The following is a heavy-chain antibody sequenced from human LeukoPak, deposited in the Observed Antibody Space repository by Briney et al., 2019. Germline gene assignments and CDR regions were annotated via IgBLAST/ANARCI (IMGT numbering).Heavy chain of an antibody. Sequence: GASVKVSCKASGFTFTSSSIQWIRQARGQRLEWIGWIVGDSTDTYYAQRFQERVTIARDMSTSTVYLELSSLRSEDTAVYYCAADPDTTMAFDYWGQGTLVTVSS. CDR3: AADPDTTMAFDY. CDR1: GFTFTSSS. J-gene: IGHJ4*02. D-gene: IGHD5-18*01. CDR2: IVGDSTDT. V-gene: IGHV1-58*02.